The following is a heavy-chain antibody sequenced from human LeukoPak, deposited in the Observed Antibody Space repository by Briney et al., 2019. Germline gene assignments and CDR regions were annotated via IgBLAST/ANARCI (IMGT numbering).Heavy chain of an antibody. CDR2: IDYSGST. CDR1: GGFISSYY. CDR3: ARRGAAGRYDGMDV. V-gene: IGHV4-59*08. J-gene: IGHJ6*02. Sequence: SHTLSLTCTVSGGFISSYYWYWIRQPPDKGLEWIGCIDYSGSTNYNPALKGLVTISVDTSKNQFSLSLSSVTAADTAVYYCARRGAAGRYDGMDVWGQGTTVTVSS. D-gene: IGHD6-13*01.